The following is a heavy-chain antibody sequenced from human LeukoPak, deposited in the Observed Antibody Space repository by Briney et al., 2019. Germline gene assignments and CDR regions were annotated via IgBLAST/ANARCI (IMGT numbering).Heavy chain of an antibody. CDR3: ARDGAPDAHCSSSSCAIR. CDR1: RFVFPSSG. J-gene: IGHJ4*02. D-gene: IGHD2-2*01. CDR2: IKQDGSEK. Sequence: GGSLRLSCAASRFVFPSSGMHWVRQAPGKGLEWVANIKQDGSEKYYVDSVKGRFTISRDNAKNSLYLQMNSLRAEDTAVYYCARDGAPDAHCSSSSCAIRWGQGTLVTVSS. V-gene: IGHV3-7*01.